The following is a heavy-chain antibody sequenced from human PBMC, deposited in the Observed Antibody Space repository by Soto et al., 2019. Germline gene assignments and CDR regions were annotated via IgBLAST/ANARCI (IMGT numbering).Heavy chain of an antibody. CDR2: ISYDGSNK. CDR3: AKEFRGDSTYFDY. V-gene: IGHV3-30*18. Sequence: PGGSLRLSCAASGFTFSSYGMHWVRRAPGKGLEWVAVISYDGSNKYYADSVKGRFTISRDNSKNTLYLQMNSLRAEDTAVYYCAKEFRGDSTYFDYWGQGTLVTVSS. J-gene: IGHJ4*02. CDR1: GFTFSSYG. D-gene: IGHD2-21*02.